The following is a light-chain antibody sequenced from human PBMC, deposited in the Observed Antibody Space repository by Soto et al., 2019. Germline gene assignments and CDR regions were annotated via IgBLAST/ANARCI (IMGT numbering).Light chain of an antibody. CDR1: QNIDDY. CDR2: DAS. Sequence: DIQMTPSPSTLSASLGDRVPITCRASQNIDDYLAWYQQKPGKAPKLLIYDASNLQSGVPSRFSGSGSGTEFTLIISSLQPDDFATYYCQQYNSYWMFGLGTKVDIK. CDR3: QQYNSYWM. J-gene: IGKJ1*01. V-gene: IGKV1-5*01.